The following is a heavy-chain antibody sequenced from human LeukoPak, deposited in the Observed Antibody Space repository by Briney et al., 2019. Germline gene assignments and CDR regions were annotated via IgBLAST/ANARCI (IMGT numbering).Heavy chain of an antibody. CDR1: GYSFTTYW. Sequence: GESLKISCKVSGYSFTTYWIGWVRQMPGKGLEWMGVIYPGDSDTTYSPSFQGQVTISADKSISTAYLQWSSLKASDTAMYYCARQYSTEFDYWGQGTLVTVSS. D-gene: IGHD6-13*01. J-gene: IGHJ4*02. V-gene: IGHV5-51*01. CDR3: ARQYSTEFDY. CDR2: IYPGDSDT.